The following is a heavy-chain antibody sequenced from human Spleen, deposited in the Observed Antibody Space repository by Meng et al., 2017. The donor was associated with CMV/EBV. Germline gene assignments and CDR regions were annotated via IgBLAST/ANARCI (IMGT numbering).Heavy chain of an antibody. J-gene: IGHJ3*02. D-gene: IGHD6-13*01. V-gene: IGHV4-61*01. Sequence: SETLSLTCTVSGGSVSSGSCYWSWIRQPPGKGLEWIGYIYHSGYTNYNPSLKSRVTISVDTSKNQFSLKLSSVTAADTAVYYCARVTGYSNTRHGRAFDIWGQGTMVTVSS. CDR3: ARVTGYSNTRHGRAFDI. CDR1: GGSVSSGSCY. CDR2: IYHSGYT.